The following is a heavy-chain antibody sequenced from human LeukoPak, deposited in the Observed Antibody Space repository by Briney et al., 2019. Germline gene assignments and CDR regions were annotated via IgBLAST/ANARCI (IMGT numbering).Heavy chain of an antibody. CDR1: GFTFSTYW. D-gene: IGHD1-1*01. CDR2: MNNDGSIR. V-gene: IGHV3-74*01. CDR3: ARDQLEPSRWFDY. J-gene: IGHJ4*02. Sequence: GGSLRLSCAASGFTFSTYWMHWVRQAPGKGLVWASRMNNDGSIRDYADSVKGRFTISRDNAKNTLYLQMNSLRVEDTAVYYCARDQLEPSRWFDYWGQGTLVTVSS.